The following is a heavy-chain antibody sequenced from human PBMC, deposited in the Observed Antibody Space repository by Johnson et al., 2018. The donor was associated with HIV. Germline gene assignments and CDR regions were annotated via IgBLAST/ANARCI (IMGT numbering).Heavy chain of an antibody. CDR1: GFIFSSYA. D-gene: IGHD1-26*01. V-gene: IGHV3-30*04. CDR2: ISDDGSKK. Sequence: VQLVESGGGVVQPGRSLRLSCAASGFIFSSYAMHWVRQAPGKGLEWVAGISDDGSKKYHGDSVKGRFPISSDDSKNTLDLQMNSLKTEETAVYYCTTVTTPRGSYGYDAFDIWGQGTMVTVSS. J-gene: IGHJ3*02. CDR3: TTVTTPRGSYGYDAFDI.